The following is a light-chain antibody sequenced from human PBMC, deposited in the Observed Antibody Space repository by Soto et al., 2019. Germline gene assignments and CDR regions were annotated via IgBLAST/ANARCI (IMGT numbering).Light chain of an antibody. CDR3: QQYGSSPRT. CDR1: QSVSSNY. Sequence: EIVLTQSPGTLSLSPGERATLSCRARQSVSSNYLAWYQKKPGQAPRLLIYGASSRATGIPDRFSGSGSGTDFTLTISRLEPEEFAVYYCQQYGSSPRTFGQGTEVEI. CDR2: GAS. J-gene: IGKJ1*01. V-gene: IGKV3-20*01.